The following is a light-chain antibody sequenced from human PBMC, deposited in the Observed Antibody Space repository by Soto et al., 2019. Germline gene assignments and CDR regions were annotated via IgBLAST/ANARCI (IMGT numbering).Light chain of an antibody. CDR1: SSDVGAYNY. CDR2: DVS. CDR3: SSYTTSDTYV. Sequence: QPVLTQPASVSGSPGQSIAISCTGTSSDVGAYNYVSWYQQHPGKAPKLMIYDVSNRPSGVSDRFSGSKSGNTASLTISGLQAEDAADYYCSSYTTSDTYVFGSGTKLTVL. J-gene: IGLJ1*01. V-gene: IGLV2-14*01.